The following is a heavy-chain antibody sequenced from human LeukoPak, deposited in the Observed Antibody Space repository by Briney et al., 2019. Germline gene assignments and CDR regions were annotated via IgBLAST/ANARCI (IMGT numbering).Heavy chain of an antibody. J-gene: IGHJ4*02. CDR2: IYYSGST. CDR1: GDSISSSY. D-gene: IGHD5-12*01. CDR3: ARQNSGLDY. Sequence: SETLSLTCTVSGDSISSSYWSWIRQAPGKGLEWIGYIYYSGSTDYNPSLKSRVSISVDTSKNQFSLKLTSVTATDTAVYYCARQNSGLDYWGQGTLVTVSS. V-gene: IGHV4-59*08.